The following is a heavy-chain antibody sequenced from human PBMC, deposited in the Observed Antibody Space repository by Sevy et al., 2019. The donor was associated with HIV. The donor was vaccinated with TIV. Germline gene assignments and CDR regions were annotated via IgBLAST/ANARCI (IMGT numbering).Heavy chain of an antibody. V-gene: IGHV3-30*02. CDR2: IRYDGSNK. CDR3: AKESVLRFLEWTNSYGMDV. CDR1: GFTFSSYG. Sequence: LSLTCAASGFTFSSYGMHWVRQAPGKGLEWVAFIRYDGSNKYYAESVKGRFTISRDNSKNTLYLQMNSLRAEDTAVYYCAKESVLRFLEWTNSYGMDVWGQGTTVTVSS. J-gene: IGHJ6*02. D-gene: IGHD3-3*01.